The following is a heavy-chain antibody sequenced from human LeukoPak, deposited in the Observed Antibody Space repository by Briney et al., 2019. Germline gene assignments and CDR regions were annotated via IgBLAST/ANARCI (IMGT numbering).Heavy chain of an antibody. V-gene: IGHV3-21*01. CDR2: ISSSSSYI. Sequence: RGSLRLSCAASGFTFSSYSMNWVRQAPGKGLEWVSTISSSSSYIYYADSVKGRFTISRDNAKNSLYLQMNSLRAEDTAAYYCARVAPFDYWGQGTLVTVSS. CDR1: GFTFSSYS. CDR3: ARVAPFDY. J-gene: IGHJ4*02.